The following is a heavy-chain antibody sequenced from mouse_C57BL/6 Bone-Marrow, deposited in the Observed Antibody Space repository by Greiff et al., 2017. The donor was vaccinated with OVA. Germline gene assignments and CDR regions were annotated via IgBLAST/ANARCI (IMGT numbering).Heavy chain of an antibody. CDR1: GFNITDYY. V-gene: IGHV14-2*01. D-gene: IGHD2-1*01. Sequence: VQLQQSGAELVKPGASVKLSCTASGFNITDYYMHWVKQRPEQGLEWIGRIDPEDGETKYAPKFQGKATITADTSSNTAYLQLSSLTSEDTAVYYGAPIYCGNSAWCAYWGQGTLVTVSA. J-gene: IGHJ3*01. CDR2: IDPEDGET. CDR3: APIYCGNSAWCAY.